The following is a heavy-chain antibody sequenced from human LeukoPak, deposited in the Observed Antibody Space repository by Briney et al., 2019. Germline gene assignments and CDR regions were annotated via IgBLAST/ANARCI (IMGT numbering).Heavy chain of an antibody. V-gene: IGHV3-30*03. J-gene: IGHJ4*02. CDR3: AREGGYELLLDY. D-gene: IGHD5-12*01. Sequence: GGSLRLSCAASGFTFSSYGMHWVRQAPGKGLEWVAVISYDGSNKYYADSVKGRFTISRDNSKNTLYLQMNSLRAEDTAVYYCAREGGYELLLDYWGQGTLVTVSS. CDR1: GFTFSSYG. CDR2: ISYDGSNK.